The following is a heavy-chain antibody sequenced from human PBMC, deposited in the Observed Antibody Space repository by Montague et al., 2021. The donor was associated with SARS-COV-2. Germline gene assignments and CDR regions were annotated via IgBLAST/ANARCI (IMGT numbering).Heavy chain of an antibody. CDR1: GTSFSGYY. D-gene: IGHD3-10*01. CDR3: ARLRDGVVPSPILGVGPYYSYYYMDV. J-gene: IGHJ6*03. CDR2: INHGGST. Sequence: SETLSLTCAVHGTSFSGYYRNWIRQSPGKGLEWIGEINHGGSTKYSPSLKSRLTISADTSKNQFSLKLTSVAAADTAVYYCARLRDGVVPSPILGVGPYYSYYYMDVWGRGTTVTVSS. V-gene: IGHV4-34*01.